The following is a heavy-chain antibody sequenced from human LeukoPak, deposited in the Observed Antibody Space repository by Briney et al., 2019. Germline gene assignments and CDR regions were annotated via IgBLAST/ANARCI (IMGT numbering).Heavy chain of an antibody. CDR2: IWYDGSNK. Sequence: GGSLRFSCAASGFTFSSYGMHWVRQAPGKGLEWVAVIWYDGSNKYYADSVKGRFTISRDNSKNTLYLQMNSLRAEDTAVYYCARSNDAFDIWGQGTMVTVSS. CDR1: GFTFSSYG. V-gene: IGHV3-33*01. J-gene: IGHJ3*02. CDR3: ARSNDAFDI.